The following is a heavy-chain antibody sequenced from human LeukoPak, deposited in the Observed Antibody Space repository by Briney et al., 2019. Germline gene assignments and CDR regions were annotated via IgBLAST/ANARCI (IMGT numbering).Heavy chain of an antibody. V-gene: IGHV3-11*04. Sequence: GGSLRLSCAASGFTFSDYYMSWIRQAPGKGLEWVSYISSGSGTIYYADSVKGRFTISRDNAKNSLYLHMNSLRDEDTAVYYCASRNYYGSGPDYWGQGTLVTVSS. J-gene: IGHJ4*02. CDR1: GFTFSDYY. CDR2: ISSGSGTI. D-gene: IGHD3-10*01. CDR3: ASRNYYGSGPDY.